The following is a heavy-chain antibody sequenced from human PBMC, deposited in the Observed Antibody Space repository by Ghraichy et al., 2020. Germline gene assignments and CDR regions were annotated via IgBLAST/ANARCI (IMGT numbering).Heavy chain of an antibody. CDR1: GYILARNG. D-gene: IGHD2-8*02. V-gene: IGHV1-18*01. J-gene: IGHJ4*02. CDR2: IIANTGNT. Sequence: ASVKVSCKASGYILARNGLSWVRQAPGQGLEWMGWIIANTGNTNYAQNVQGRVTMTRDTSTNTAYMELRSLTSDDTAVYYCAKVSGTGNYFDFWGQGTLVTVSS. CDR3: AKVSGTGNYFDF.